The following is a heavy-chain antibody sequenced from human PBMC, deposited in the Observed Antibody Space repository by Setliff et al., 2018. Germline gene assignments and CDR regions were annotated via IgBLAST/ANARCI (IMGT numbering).Heavy chain of an antibody. CDR3: RLWFEETMRDY. D-gene: IGHD3-10*01. Sequence: GGSLRLSCAASGFTFSDYYMNWIRQAPGKGLEWVSYISTSGATNYADSVKGRFIISRDDSKNTLYLQMNSLRGEDTAVYYCRLWFEETMRDYWGQGTLVTVSS. V-gene: IGHV3-11*03. CDR2: ISTSGAT. J-gene: IGHJ4*02. CDR1: GFTFSDYY.